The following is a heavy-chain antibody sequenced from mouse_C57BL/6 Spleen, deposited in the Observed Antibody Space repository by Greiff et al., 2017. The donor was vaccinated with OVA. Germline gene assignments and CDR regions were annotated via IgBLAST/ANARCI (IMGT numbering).Heavy chain of an antibody. CDR2: ISNGGGST. D-gene: IGHD3-1*01. V-gene: IGHV5-12*01. CDR1: GFTFSDYY. J-gene: IGHJ2*01. Sequence: EVQLVESGGGLVQPGGSLKLSCAASGFTFSDYYMYWVRQTPEKRLEWVAYISNGGGSTYYPDTVKGRFTISRDNAKNTLYLQMSRLKSEDTAMYYCARGTARATWDYFDYWGQGTTLTVSS. CDR3: ARGTARATWDYFDY.